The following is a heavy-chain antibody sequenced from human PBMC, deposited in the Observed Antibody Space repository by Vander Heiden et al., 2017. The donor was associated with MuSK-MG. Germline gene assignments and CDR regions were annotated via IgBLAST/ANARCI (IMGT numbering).Heavy chain of an antibody. CDR3: ARDPEFRSGMDV. CDR2: IIPIFGTA. V-gene: IGHV1-69*01. J-gene: IGHJ6*02. Sequence: GGTFSSYAISWVRQAPGQGLEWMGGIIPIFGTANYAQKFQGRVTITADESTSTAYMELSSLRSEDTAVYYCARDPEFRSGMDVWGQGTTVTVSS. CDR1: GGTFSSYA.